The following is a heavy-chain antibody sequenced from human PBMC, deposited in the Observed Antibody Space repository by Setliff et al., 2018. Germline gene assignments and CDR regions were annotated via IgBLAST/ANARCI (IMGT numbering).Heavy chain of an antibody. J-gene: IGHJ4*02. CDR3: FGAGTCSH. D-gene: IGHD3-10*01. CDR2: INPHASEK. Sequence: GGSLRLSCTASGFSYSNCWVSWVRQAPGKGLEWLASINPHASEKYYVDSVKGRFTISRDNAKNSLSLQMNNLRTEDTAVYYCFGAGTCSHWGQGTLVTVSS. CDR1: GFSYSNCW. V-gene: IGHV3-7*01.